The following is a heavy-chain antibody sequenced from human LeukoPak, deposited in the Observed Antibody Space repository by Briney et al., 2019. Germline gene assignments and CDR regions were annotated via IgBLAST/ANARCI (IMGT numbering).Heavy chain of an antibody. D-gene: IGHD1-14*01. V-gene: IGHV6-1*01. J-gene: IGHJ4*02. CDR1: GDSVSSNSAT. CDR3: ATQQGGNPAY. CDR2: TYYRSKWYK. Sequence: SQTLSLTCAISGDSVSSNSATWNWIRQSPSRGLEWLGRTYYRSKWYKYYAVSVKGRITINPDTSKNQFSLQLNSVTPEDTAVYYCATQQGGNPAYWGQGTLVTVSS.